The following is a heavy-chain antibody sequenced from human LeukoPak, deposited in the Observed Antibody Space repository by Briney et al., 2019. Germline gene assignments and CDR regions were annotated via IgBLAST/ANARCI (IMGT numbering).Heavy chain of an antibody. Sequence: SETLSLTCAVYGGSFSGYYWSWIRQPPGKGLEWIGEINHSGSTNYNPSLKSRVTISVDTSKNQFSLKLSSVTAADTAVYYCARDRAPKSRPWLRGWYFDLWGRGPLVTVSS. D-gene: IGHD5-12*01. CDR2: INHSGST. CDR1: GGSFSGYY. J-gene: IGHJ2*01. V-gene: IGHV4-34*01. CDR3: ARDRAPKSRPWLRGWYFDL.